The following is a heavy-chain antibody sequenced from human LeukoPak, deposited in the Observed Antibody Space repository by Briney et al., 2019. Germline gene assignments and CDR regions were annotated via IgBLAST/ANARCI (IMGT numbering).Heavy chain of an antibody. Sequence: GGSLRLSCAASGFTFSSYSMNWVRQAPGKGLEWVSSISSSSSYIYYADSVKGRFTISRDNAKNSLYVQMNSLRAEDTAVYYCVRDMTTATTCYLQHWGRGTLVTVSS. J-gene: IGHJ1*01. V-gene: IGHV3-21*01. CDR1: GFTFSSYS. CDR2: ISSSSSYI. CDR3: VRDMTTATTCYLQH. D-gene: IGHD4-17*01.